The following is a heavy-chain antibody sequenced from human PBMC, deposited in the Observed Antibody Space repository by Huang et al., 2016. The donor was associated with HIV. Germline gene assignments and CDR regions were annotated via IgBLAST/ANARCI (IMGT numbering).Heavy chain of an antibody. CDR1: GGPFSIHY. J-gene: IGHJ3*01. CDR3: GRGRDTTEMDTVDDALDV. CDR2: IKYNGHA. Sequence: QVRLQQWGGGLVRPSETLSRTCAVYGGPFSIHYWTWIRQSPGKGLEWIAEIKYNGHADCNPYLRSGVDISVATSKNQFSLNVTHVNAADTAIYDCGRGRDTTEMDTVDDALDVWDQGTLVIVSS. V-gene: IGHV4-34*02. D-gene: IGHD1-1*01.